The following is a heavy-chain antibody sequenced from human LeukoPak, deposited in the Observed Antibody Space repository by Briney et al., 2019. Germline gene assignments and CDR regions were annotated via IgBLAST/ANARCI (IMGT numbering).Heavy chain of an antibody. CDR1: GFSFMNAW. CDR2: IKSNADGGTP. D-gene: IGHD2/OR15-2a*01. CDR3: TTFYHEYSPY. Sequence: PGGSLRLSCAASGFSFMNAWMIWVRQAPGKGLEWVGRIKSNADGGTPDYAAPARGRFTISRDDSKNTLYLQMNSLKTEDRAVYYRTTFYHEYSPYWGRGTLVTVSS. V-gene: IGHV3-15*01. J-gene: IGHJ4*02.